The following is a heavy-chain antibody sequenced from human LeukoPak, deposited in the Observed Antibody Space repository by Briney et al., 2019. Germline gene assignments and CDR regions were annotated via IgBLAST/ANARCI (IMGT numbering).Heavy chain of an antibody. CDR2: ISGSGGST. CDR3: AKEDYYDSSLGGRDDY. Sequence: GGSLRLSCAASGFTVSSNYMSWVRQAPGKGLEWVSAISGSGGSTYYADSVKGRFTISRDNSKNTLYLQMNSLRAEDTAVYYCAKEDYYDSSLGGRDDYWGQGTLVTVSS. CDR1: GFTVSSNY. V-gene: IGHV3-23*01. J-gene: IGHJ4*02. D-gene: IGHD3-22*01.